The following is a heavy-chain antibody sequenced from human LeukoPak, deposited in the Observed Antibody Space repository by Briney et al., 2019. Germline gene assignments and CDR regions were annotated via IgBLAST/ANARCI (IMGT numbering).Heavy chain of an antibody. CDR3: ARVPFKDGYNDGGY. CDR2: INPNSGGT. V-gene: IGHV1-2*02. CDR1: GYTFTSYY. J-gene: IGHJ4*02. Sequence: ASVKVSCKASGYTFTSYYMHWVRQAPGQGLEWMGWINPNSGGTNYAQKFQGRVTMTRDTSISTAYMELSRLRSDDTAVYYCARVPFKDGYNDGGYWGQGTLVTVSS. D-gene: IGHD5-24*01.